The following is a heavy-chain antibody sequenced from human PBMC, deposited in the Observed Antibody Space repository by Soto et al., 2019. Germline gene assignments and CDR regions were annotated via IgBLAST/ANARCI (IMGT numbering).Heavy chain of an antibody. D-gene: IGHD4-17*01. J-gene: IGHJ4*02. Sequence: SETLSLTCTVTGGSISSYYWSWIRQPPGKGLEWIGYIYYSGSTNYNPSLKSRVTISVDTSKNQFSLKLSSVTAADTAVYYCARDYGDSEFDYWGQGTLVTVS. CDR2: IYYSGST. CDR1: GGSISSYY. V-gene: IGHV4-59*01. CDR3: ARDYGDSEFDY.